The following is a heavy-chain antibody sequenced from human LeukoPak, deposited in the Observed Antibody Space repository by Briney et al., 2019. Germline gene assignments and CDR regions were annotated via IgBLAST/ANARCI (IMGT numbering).Heavy chain of an antibody. D-gene: IGHD3-22*01. J-gene: IGHJ4*02. V-gene: IGHV3-66*01. Sequence: GGSLRLSCAASGFTVSSNYMSWVRQAPGKGLEWVSVIYSGGSTYYADSVKGRFTISRDNSKNTLYLQMNSLRAEDTAVYYCVRGDSSGRYYFDYWGQGTLVTVSS. CDR3: VRGDSSGRYYFDY. CDR1: GFTVSSNY. CDR2: IYSGGST.